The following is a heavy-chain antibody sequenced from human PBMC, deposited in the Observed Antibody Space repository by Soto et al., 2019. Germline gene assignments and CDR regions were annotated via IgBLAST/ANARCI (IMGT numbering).Heavy chain of an antibody. D-gene: IGHD3-10*01. CDR1: GFTFSSSG. CDR3: ARVVRPDRASYGSGIEY. J-gene: IGHJ4*02. V-gene: IGHV3-33*01. CDR2: IWYDGSNK. Sequence: GGPLRLSCAASGFTFSSSGMHWVRQAPGKGLEWVAVIWYDGSNKYYADAVNGRFTIYRDNSKNTLYLQMNSLRAEDTAVYYCARVVRPDRASYGSGIEYWGQATLVTGSS.